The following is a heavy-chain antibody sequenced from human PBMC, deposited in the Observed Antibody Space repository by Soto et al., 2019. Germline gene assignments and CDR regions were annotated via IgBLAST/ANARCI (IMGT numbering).Heavy chain of an antibody. CDR1: GYTFTSYG. D-gene: IGHD6-19*01. CDR3: ARAVAGPLFTDY. Sequence: QVQLVQSGAEVKKPGASVKVSCKASGYTFTSYGISWVRQAPGQGLEWMGWISAYNGNTNYAQKPQGRVTMTTDTSTSTAYRELSSLRSDDTAVNSSARAVAGPLFTDYWGQGTPVTVSS. J-gene: IGHJ4*02. V-gene: IGHV1-18*01. CDR2: ISAYNGNT.